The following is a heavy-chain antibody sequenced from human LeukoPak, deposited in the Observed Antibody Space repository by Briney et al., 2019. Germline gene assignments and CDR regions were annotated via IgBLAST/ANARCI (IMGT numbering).Heavy chain of an antibody. D-gene: IGHD2-2*01. CDR2: ISYDGSNK. J-gene: IGHJ6*02. Sequence: PGRSLRLSCAASGFTFSSYAMHWVRQAPGKGLEWVAVISYDGSNKYYADSVKGRFTISRDNSKNTLYLQMNSLRAEDTAVYYCARDVVPAAMREGYYYYYYGMDVWGQGTTVTVSS. CDR1: GFTFSSYA. CDR3: ARDVVPAAMREGYYYYYYGMDV. V-gene: IGHV3-30-3*01.